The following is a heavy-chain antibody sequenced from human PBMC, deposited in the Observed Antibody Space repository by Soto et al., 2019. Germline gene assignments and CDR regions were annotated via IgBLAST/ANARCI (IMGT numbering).Heavy chain of an antibody. CDR2: IYSGGST. V-gene: IGHV3-53*01. CDR3: ARHITMDPLLVY. J-gene: IGHJ4*02. Sequence: EVQLVESGGGLIQPGGSLRLSCAASGFTVSSNYMSWVRQAPGKGLEWVSVIYSGGSTYYADAVKGRFTISRDNSKNTLYLQMNSLRAEDTAVYYCARHITMDPLLVYWGQGTLVTVSS. D-gene: IGHD3-10*01. CDR1: GFTVSSNY.